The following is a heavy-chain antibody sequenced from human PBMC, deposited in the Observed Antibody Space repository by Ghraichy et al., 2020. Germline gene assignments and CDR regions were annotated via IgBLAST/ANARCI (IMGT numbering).Heavy chain of an antibody. D-gene: IGHD6-19*01. J-gene: IGHJ4*02. CDR2: INAGNGNT. CDR3: ASPGIAVAGPYYFDY. Sequence: ASVKVSCKASGYTFTSYAMHWVRQAPGQRLEWMGWINAGNGNTKYSQKFQGRVTITRDTSASTAYMELSSLRSEDTAVYYCASPGIAVAGPYYFDYWGQGTLVTVS. CDR1: GYTFTSYA. V-gene: IGHV1-3*01.